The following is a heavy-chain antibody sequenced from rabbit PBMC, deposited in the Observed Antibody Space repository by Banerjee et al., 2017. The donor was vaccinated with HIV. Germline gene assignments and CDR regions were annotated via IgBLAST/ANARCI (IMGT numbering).Heavy chain of an antibody. D-gene: IGHD1-1*01. J-gene: IGHJ4*01. V-gene: IGHV1S45*01. CDR1: GFSFSSSYW. CDR2: IYGGNTGST. Sequence: QEQLEESGGDLVKPEGSLTLSCTASGFSFSSSYWISWVRQAPGKGLEWIGWIYGGNTGSTYYANWAKGRFTISKTSSTTVTLQMTSLTAADTATYFCARWYTPSNYFNLWGQGTLVTVS. CDR3: ARWYTPSNYFNL.